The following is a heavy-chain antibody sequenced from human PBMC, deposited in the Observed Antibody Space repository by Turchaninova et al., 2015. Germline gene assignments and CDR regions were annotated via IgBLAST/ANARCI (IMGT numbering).Heavy chain of an antibody. CDR2: MYPGDHET. V-gene: IGHV5-51*07. Sequence: EVQLVQSGADVKKPGESLKISCKGSGYSFASYGIGWVHQMPGKGLEWMGIMYPGDHETRYSPSAQGHVAISVDTASRTAFLQGNSLKASDTAMFFCARAAAAGSILDSLDIWGQGTMVTVSS. D-gene: IGHD6-13*01. CDR3: ARAAAAGSILDSLDI. CDR1: GYSFASYG. J-gene: IGHJ3*02.